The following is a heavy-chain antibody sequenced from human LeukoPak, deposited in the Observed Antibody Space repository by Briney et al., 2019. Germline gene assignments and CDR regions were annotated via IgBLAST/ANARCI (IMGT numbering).Heavy chain of an antibody. D-gene: IGHD3-10*01. Sequence: GGSLRLSCAASGFTFSSYAMSWVRQAPGKGLEWVSAISGSGGSTYYADSVKGRFTISRDNSKNTLYLQMNSLRAEDAAVYYCAKCPMVRGVIRGWGYFDYWGQGTLVTVSS. CDR1: GFTFSSYA. CDR2: ISGSGGST. CDR3: AKCPMVRGVIRGWGYFDY. V-gene: IGHV3-23*01. J-gene: IGHJ4*02.